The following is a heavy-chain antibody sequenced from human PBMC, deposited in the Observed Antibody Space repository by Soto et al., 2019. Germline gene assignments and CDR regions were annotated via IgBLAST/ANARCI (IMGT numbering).Heavy chain of an antibody. CDR1: GFTFGDYA. CDR2: IRSKAYGGTT. CDR3: TRDHKPPFYYDVLSGLSHGMDV. V-gene: IGHV3-49*04. D-gene: IGHD3-3*01. J-gene: IGHJ6*02. Sequence: GGSLRLSCTASGFTFGDYAMSWVRQAPGKGLEWVGFIRSKAYGGTTEYAASVKGRFTISRDDSKSIAYLQMNSLKTEDTAVYYCTRDHKPPFYYDVLSGLSHGMDVWGQGTTVTVSS.